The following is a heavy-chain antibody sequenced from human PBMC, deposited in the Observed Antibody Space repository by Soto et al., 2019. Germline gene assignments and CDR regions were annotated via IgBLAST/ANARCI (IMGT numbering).Heavy chain of an antibody. CDR1: GFTFSSYW. V-gene: IGHV3-74*01. D-gene: IGHD6-13*01. CDR2: INSDGSST. CDR3: ARARAIAAAGISWFDP. Sequence: EVQLVESGGGLVQPGGSLRLSCAAYGFTFSSYWMHWVRQAPGKGLVWVSRINSDGSSTSYADSVKGRFTISRDNAKNTLYLQMNSLRAEDTAVYYCARARAIAAAGISWFDPWGQGTLVTVSS. J-gene: IGHJ5*02.